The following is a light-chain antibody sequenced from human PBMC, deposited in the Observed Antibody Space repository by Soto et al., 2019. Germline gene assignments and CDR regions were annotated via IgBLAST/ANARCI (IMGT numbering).Light chain of an antibody. J-gene: IGKJ1*01. CDR2: DAS. Sequence: IMMTQSPATLSLSPGERATLSCRAGQNIRSYLAWYQQKSGQAPRLLIHDASNRAPGTPARFSGSGSGTDFTLTISSLEPEDSAVYYCQQYGYSPPWTFGQGTKVDI. V-gene: IGKV3-11*01. CDR3: QQYGYSPPWT. CDR1: QNIRSY.